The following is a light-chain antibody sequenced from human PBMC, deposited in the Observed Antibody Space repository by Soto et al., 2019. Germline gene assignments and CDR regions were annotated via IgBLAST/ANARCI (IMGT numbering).Light chain of an antibody. Sequence: AIRMTQSPSSLSASTGDRVTITCRASQDISGYLAWYQQKPGKAPNFLIYAASTLQSGVPSRFSGSGSGTNFTLSISYLRSEDFATYYCQQYYSYPFNFGQGTKLEIK. CDR3: QQYYSYPFN. J-gene: IGKJ2*01. CDR2: AAS. V-gene: IGKV1-8*01. CDR1: QDISGY.